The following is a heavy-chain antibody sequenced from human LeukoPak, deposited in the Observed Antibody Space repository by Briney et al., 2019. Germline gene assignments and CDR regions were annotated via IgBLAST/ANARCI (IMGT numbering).Heavy chain of an antibody. J-gene: IGHJ4*02. CDR1: GFTFSSYA. D-gene: IGHD3-22*01. CDR2: VSRSGGAT. V-gene: IGHV3-23*01. Sequence: GGSMRLSCAASGFTFSSYAMSWVRQAPGKGLEWVSAVSRSGGATYYADSVKGRFTISRDNSKNTLYLQMNSLRAEDTAVYYCARLYYDSSGADYWGQGTLVTVSS. CDR3: ARLYYDSSGADY.